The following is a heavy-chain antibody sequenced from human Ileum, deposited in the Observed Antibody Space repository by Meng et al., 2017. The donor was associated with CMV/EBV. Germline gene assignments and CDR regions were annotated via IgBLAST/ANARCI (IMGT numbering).Heavy chain of an antibody. CDR3: ARGVHGRYCPTTTCYPVEY. D-gene: IGHD3-16*02. Sequence: GSLRLSCTVSGGSISGGSYYWGWIRHPPGKGLEWIGNTYYSGNTYYNPSLRSRVSISVDTSKDQFFLKLNSVTAADTAVYYCARGVHGRYCPTTTCYPVEYWGQGTLVTVSS. V-gene: IGHV4-39*07. CDR2: TYYSGNT. J-gene: IGHJ4*02. CDR1: GGSISGGSYY.